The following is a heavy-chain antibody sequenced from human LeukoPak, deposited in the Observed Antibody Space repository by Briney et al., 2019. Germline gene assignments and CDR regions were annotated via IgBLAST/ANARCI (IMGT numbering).Heavy chain of an antibody. V-gene: IGHV3-53*04. CDR3: ASSVPAGVNYYYGMDV. CDR2: IYSGGST. CDR1: GFTFSSYA. D-gene: IGHD2-2*01. Sequence: GGSLRLSCAASGFTFSSYAMSWVRQAPGKGLEWVSVIYSGGSTYYADSVKGRFTISRHNSKNTLYLQMNSLRAEDTAVYYCASSVPAGVNYYYGMDVWGQGTTVTVSS. J-gene: IGHJ6*02.